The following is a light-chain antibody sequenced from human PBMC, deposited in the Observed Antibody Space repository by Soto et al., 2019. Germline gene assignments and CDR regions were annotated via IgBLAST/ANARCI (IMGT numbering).Light chain of an antibody. Sequence: QSVLTQPRSVSGSPGQSVAISCTGTTSDVGGYDYVSWHQQHPGKAPELIIFDVSKRPSGVPDRFSGSKSGSTASLSITGLQAEDEADYFCCSYAGDFYVFGSGTKVTVL. J-gene: IGLJ1*01. V-gene: IGLV2-11*01. CDR3: CSYAGDFYV. CDR1: TSDVGGYDY. CDR2: DVS.